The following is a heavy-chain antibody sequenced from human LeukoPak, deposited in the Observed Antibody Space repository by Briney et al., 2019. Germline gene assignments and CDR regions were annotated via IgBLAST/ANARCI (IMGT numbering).Heavy chain of an antibody. CDR1: GFTFSSYG. J-gene: IGHJ4*02. CDR3: ARMRDGYTH. V-gene: IGHV3-30*02. CDR2: IRHDGSNK. Sequence: PGGSLRLSCAASGFTFSSYGMHWVRQAPGKGLEWVTFIRHDGSNKYYADSVKGRFTVSRDNFKNTLYLEMNSLRLDDTATYYCARMRDGYTHWGQGTLVTVSA. D-gene: IGHD5-24*01.